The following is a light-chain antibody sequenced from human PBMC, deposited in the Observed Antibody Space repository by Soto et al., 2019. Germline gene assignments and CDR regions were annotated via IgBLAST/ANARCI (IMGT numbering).Light chain of an antibody. CDR1: SSDVGGYNY. J-gene: IGLJ1*01. Sequence: QSVLTQPASVSGSPGQSTTISCTGTSSDVGGYNYVSWYQQHPGKAPKLMIYDVSNWPSGVSNRFSGSQSGNTASLTISGLQAEDEADYYCSSYTNSSPFVFGTVTKVTVL. CDR2: DVS. CDR3: SSYTNSSPFV. V-gene: IGLV2-14*01.